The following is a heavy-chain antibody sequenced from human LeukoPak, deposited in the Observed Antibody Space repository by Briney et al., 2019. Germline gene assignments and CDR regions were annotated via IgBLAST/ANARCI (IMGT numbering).Heavy chain of an antibody. CDR1: GGSISSYY. J-gene: IGHJ4*02. CDR3: TRDRELGF. Sequence: SETLSLTCTVSGGSISSYYWSWIRQPPGKGLEWIGYIYYSGSTNYNPSLKSRVTISVDTSKNQFSLKLTSVTAADTAVYYCTRDRELGFWGQGTLVTVSS. D-gene: IGHD1-26*01. V-gene: IGHV4-59*01. CDR2: IYYSGST.